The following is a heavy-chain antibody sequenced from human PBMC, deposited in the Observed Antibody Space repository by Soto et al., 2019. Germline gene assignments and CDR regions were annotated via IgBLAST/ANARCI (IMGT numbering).Heavy chain of an antibody. CDR3: ARRLRGIAVAGDYYYYYMDV. Sequence: SETLSLTCTVSGGSISGGGYYWSWIRQHPGKGLEWIGYIYYSGSTNYNPSLKSRVTISVDTSKNQFSLKLSSVTAADTAVYYCARRLRGIAVAGDYYYYYMDVWGKGTTVTVSS. D-gene: IGHD6-19*01. J-gene: IGHJ6*03. CDR1: GGSISGGGYY. CDR2: IYYSGST. V-gene: IGHV4-61*08.